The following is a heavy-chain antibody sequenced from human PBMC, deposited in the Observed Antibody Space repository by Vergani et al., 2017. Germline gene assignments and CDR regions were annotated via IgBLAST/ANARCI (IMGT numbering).Heavy chain of an antibody. CDR2: ISSSSSTI. Sequence: QVQLQQWGAGLLKPSETLSLTCAVYGGSFSGYYWSWIRQPPGKGLEWVSYISSSSSTIYYADSVKGRFTISRDNAKNSLYLQMNSLRAEDTAVYYCAKDFLGATNAAAYWGQGTLVTVSS. CDR3: AKDFLGATNAAAY. J-gene: IGHJ4*02. D-gene: IGHD1-26*01. CDR1: GGSFSGYY. V-gene: IGHV3-11*01.